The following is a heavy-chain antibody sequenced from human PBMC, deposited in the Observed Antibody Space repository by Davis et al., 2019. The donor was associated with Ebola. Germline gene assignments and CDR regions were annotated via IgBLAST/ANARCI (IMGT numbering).Heavy chain of an antibody. J-gene: IGHJ5*02. Sequence: ASVKVSCKASGYTFTAYYIHWMRQTPGQGLEWMGIVNPSGGSTNYAQKFQGRVTMTRDTSTSTVYMELSSLSSEDTAIYYCARGIAARPAGEGWFDPWGQGTLVTVSS. CDR1: GYTFTAYY. CDR3: ARGIAARPAGEGWFDP. D-gene: IGHD6-6*01. CDR2: VNPSGGST. V-gene: IGHV1-46*01.